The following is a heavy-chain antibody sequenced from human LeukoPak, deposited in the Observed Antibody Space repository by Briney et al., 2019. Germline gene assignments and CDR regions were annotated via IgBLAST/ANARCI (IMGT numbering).Heavy chain of an antibody. CDR1: GFTFSSYW. D-gene: IGHD5-12*01. Sequence: GGSLRLSCAASGFTFSSYWMHWVRQAPGKGLVWVSRINSDGSSTSYADSVKGRFTISRDNAKNTLYLQMNSLRAEDTAVYYCARQTPRRDGYNPDYWGQGTLVTVSS. CDR2: INSDGSST. CDR3: ARQTPRRDGYNPDY. J-gene: IGHJ4*02. V-gene: IGHV3-74*01.